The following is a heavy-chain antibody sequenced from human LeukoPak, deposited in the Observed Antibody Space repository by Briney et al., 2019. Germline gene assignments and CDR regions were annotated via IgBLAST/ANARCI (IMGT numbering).Heavy chain of an antibody. J-gene: IGHJ4*02. D-gene: IGHD6-19*01. CDR2: ISGSGGST. Sequence: GGSLRLSCAASGVPLSSYAMSWVRPAPGEGLEWVSAISGSGGSTYYADSVKGRFTISRDNSKNTLYLQMNSLRVEDTAVYYCAKGGYSSGWYFVHVDCWGQGILVTVSS. V-gene: IGHV3-23*01. CDR3: AKGGYSSGWYFVHVDC. CDR1: GVPLSSYA.